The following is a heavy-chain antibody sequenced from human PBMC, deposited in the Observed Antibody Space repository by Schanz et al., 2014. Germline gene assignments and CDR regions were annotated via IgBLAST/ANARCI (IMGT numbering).Heavy chain of an antibody. Sequence: EVQLVESGGGLVQPGGSLILSCAASRLTFANEDIHWVRQAPGKGLEWVAGISGSGGSTDYADSVKGRFIIPRDNSKNTLYLQMNSLRAEDTAVYYCAKIRYDSSGYYLPYYGMDVWGQGTTVIVSS. CDR1: RLTFANED. V-gene: IGHV3-23*04. J-gene: IGHJ6*02. CDR3: AKIRYDSSGYYLPYYGMDV. CDR2: ISGSGGST. D-gene: IGHD3-22*01.